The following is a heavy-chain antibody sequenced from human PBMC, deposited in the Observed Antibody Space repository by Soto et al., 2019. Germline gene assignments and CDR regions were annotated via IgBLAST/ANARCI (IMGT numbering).Heavy chain of an antibody. Sequence: QVQLVESGGGVVQPGRSLRLSCVASGFAFRDSGMYWIRQAPGKGLEWVAVISYDGSHQFLADSVKGRFTISRDNDKNTLYLQLNSLTVGDSGRYYYASSGGVDVWGQGTTVTVSS. J-gene: IGHJ6*02. CDR2: ISYDGSHQ. CDR3: ASSGGVDV. V-gene: IGHV3-30*03. CDR1: GFAFRDSG.